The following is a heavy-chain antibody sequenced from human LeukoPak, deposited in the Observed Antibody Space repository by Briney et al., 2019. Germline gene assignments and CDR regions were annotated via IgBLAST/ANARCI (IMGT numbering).Heavy chain of an antibody. V-gene: IGHV3-74*01. CDR3: ARTSEGGYFDY. CDR1: GFTFSSYW. CDR2: INGDGSSI. J-gene: IGHJ4*02. D-gene: IGHD1-14*01. Sequence: PGGSLRLSCAVSGFTFSSYWMHWVRQAPGKGLVWVSRINGDGSSITYADSVKGRFTMSRDNPKNTLYLQMNSLRAEDTAVYYCARTSEGGYFDYWGQGAMVTVSS.